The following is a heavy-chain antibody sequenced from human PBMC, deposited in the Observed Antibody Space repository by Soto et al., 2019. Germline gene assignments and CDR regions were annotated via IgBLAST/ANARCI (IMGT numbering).Heavy chain of an antibody. J-gene: IGHJ4*02. Sequence: SETLSLTCTVSGGSISTYYWSWIRQPAGKGLEWIGRFYTSGSANYNPSLKSRVTMSVDTSNNQFSLKLSSVTAADTAVYYCARGTPYYDSSGYSYYFDYWGQGALVTVSS. CDR3: ARGTPYYDSSGYSYYFDY. V-gene: IGHV4-4*07. D-gene: IGHD3-22*01. CDR1: GGSISTYY. CDR2: FYTSGSA.